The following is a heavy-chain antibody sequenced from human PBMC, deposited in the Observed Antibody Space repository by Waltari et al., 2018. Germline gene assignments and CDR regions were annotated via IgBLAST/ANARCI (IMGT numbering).Heavy chain of an antibody. D-gene: IGHD3-22*01. Sequence: EVQLVESGGVVVQPGGSLRLYGADSGLHFDDSTMHGVRQAPGKGLGWVSLISLDGGSTYYADSVKGRFTISRDNSKNSLYLQMNSLRTEDTALYYCAKDMGPSRYDSSGYFDYWGQGTLVTVSS. CDR2: ISLDGGST. CDR3: AKDMGPSRYDSSGYFDY. V-gene: IGHV3-43*01. J-gene: IGHJ4*02. CDR1: GLHFDDST.